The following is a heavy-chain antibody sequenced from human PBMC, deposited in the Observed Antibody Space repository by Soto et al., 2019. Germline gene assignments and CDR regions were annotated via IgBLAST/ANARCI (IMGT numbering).Heavy chain of an antibody. CDR3: ARDLGYYASSGYFDY. Sequence: QVQLVESGGGLVKPGGSLRLSCAASGFTFSDYYMSWIRRAPGKGLEWVSFIDSSGSIIYYADSEKGRFTISRDNAKNSLYLQMNSLRAEDTAVYYCARDLGYYASSGYFDYWGQGTLVTVSS. CDR1: GFTFSDYY. CDR2: IDSSGSII. V-gene: IGHV3-11*01. D-gene: IGHD3-22*01. J-gene: IGHJ4*02.